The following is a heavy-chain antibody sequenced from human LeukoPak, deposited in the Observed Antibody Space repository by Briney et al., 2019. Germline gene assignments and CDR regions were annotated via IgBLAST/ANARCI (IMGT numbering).Heavy chain of an antibody. J-gene: IGHJ5*02. CDR1: GYTFTSYG. D-gene: IGHD3-16*02. CDR2: ISAYNGNT. CDR3: ASSVLVYDYVWGSYRPNWFDP. Sequence: ASVKVSCKASGYTFTSYGISWVRQAPGQGLEWMGWISAYNGNTNYAQKLQGRVTITTDTSTSTAYMELRRLRSDDTAVYYCASSVLVYDYVWGSYRPNWFDPWGQGTLVTVSS. V-gene: IGHV1-18*01.